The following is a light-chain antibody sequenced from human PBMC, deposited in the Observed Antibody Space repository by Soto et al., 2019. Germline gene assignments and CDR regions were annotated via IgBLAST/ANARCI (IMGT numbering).Light chain of an antibody. J-gene: IGKJ4*01. CDR2: DAS. CDR3: QQGNSFPLT. CDR1: QGISGW. V-gene: IGKV1-12*01. Sequence: DIQMAESPSSVSASGGDRITITWRASQGISGWLAWYQQKPGKAPNLLIYDASTLRNGVPSRFSGSGSGTYFTLTISNLQPEDFATYSCQQGNSFPLTFPGATKVDIK.